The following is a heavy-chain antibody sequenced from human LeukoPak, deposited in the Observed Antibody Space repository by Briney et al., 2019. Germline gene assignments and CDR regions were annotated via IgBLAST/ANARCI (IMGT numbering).Heavy chain of an antibody. V-gene: IGHV3-7*03. CDR3: AKKKGQWLVRAYFDY. CDR2: INHNGNVN. D-gene: IGHD6-19*01. CDR1: GFTFSSYW. Sequence: GGSLRLSCAASGFTFSSYWMNWARQAPGKGLEWVASINHNGNVNYYVDSVKGRFTISRDNSKNTLYLQMNSLRAEDTAVYYCAKKKGQWLVRAYFDYWGQGTLVTVSS. J-gene: IGHJ4*02.